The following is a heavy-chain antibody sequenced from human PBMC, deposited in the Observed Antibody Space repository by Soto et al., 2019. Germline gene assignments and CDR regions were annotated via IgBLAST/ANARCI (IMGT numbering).Heavy chain of an antibody. Sequence: ASVKVSCKASGYTFTSYGISWVRQAPGQGLEWMGWISAYNGNTNYAQKLQGRVTMTTDTSTSTAYMELRSLRSDDTAVYYCAREVNGGEQLWLQTFYYGMDVWGQGTTVTVSS. J-gene: IGHJ6*02. CDR2: ISAYNGNT. CDR1: GYTFTSYG. V-gene: IGHV1-18*01. D-gene: IGHD5-18*01. CDR3: AREVNGGEQLWLQTFYYGMDV.